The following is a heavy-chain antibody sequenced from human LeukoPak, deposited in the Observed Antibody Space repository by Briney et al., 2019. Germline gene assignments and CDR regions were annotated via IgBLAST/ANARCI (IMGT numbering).Heavy chain of an antibody. CDR2: ISYDGSNK. Sequence: GGSLRLSCAASGFTFSSYAMHWVRQAPGKGLEWVAVISYDGSNKYYADSVKGRFTISRDNSKNTLYLQMNSLRAEDTAVYYCARDNLERLDYWGQGTLVTVSS. V-gene: IGHV3-30-3*01. CDR3: ARDNLERLDY. J-gene: IGHJ4*02. CDR1: GFTFSSYA. D-gene: IGHD1-1*01.